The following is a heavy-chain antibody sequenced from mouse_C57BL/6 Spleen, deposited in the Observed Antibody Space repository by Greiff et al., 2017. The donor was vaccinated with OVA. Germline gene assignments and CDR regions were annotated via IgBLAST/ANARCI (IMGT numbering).Heavy chain of an antibody. CDR3: ARNYGSRTALFDY. D-gene: IGHD1-1*01. Sequence: DVMLVESGGGLVKPGGSLKLSCAASGFTFSDYGMHWVRQAPEKGLEWVAYISSGSSTIYYADTVKGRFPISRDNAKNTLFLQMTSLRSEDTAMYYCARNYGSRTALFDYWGQGTTLTVSS. V-gene: IGHV5-17*01. J-gene: IGHJ2*01. CDR2: ISSGSSTI. CDR1: GFTFSDYG.